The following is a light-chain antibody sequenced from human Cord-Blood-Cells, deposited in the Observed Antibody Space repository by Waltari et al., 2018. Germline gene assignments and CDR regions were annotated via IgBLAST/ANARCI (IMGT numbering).Light chain of an antibody. V-gene: IGKV1-8*01. J-gene: IGKJ1*01. Sequence: AIRMTQSPSSLSASTGDRVTITCRASQGISSFLAWYQQKPGKAPKLLIYAASTLQSGVPSRFSGSGSGTEFTLTISCLQSEDFATYDCQQYYSYPRTFGQGTKVEIK. CDR3: QQYYSYPRT. CDR2: AAS. CDR1: QGISSF.